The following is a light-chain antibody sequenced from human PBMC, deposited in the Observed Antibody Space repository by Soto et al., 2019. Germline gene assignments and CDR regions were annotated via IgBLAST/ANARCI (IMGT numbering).Light chain of an antibody. J-gene: IGKJ2*01. Sequence: DIQLTKSPSFLSASVGDRVIITCRASQGIATHLAWFQQRPGKAPKLLIFAAYTLQSGVPSRFSGSGSGTEFTLTISSLQPEDFATYYCQQVNTYPHTFGQGTKLEIK. V-gene: IGKV1-9*01. CDR2: AAY. CDR1: QGIATH. CDR3: QQVNTYPHT.